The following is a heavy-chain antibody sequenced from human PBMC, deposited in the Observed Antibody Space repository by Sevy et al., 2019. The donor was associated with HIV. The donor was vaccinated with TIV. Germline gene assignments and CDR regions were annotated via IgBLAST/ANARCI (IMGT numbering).Heavy chain of an antibody. J-gene: IGHJ4*02. Sequence: GGSLRLSCAASGFTFDDYAMHWVRQAPGKGLEWVSGLSRHIRTIGYADSVKGRFTISRDNARNSLYLQMNSLRAEDTAFYYCVKDNVDGDSGYGLFDFWGQGTLVTVSS. D-gene: IGHD5-12*01. CDR2: LSRHIRTI. V-gene: IGHV3-9*01. CDR1: GFTFDDYA. CDR3: VKDNVDGDSGYGLFDF.